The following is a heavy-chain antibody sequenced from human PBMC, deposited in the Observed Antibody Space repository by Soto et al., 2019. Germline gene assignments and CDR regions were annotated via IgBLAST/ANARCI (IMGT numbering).Heavy chain of an antibody. D-gene: IGHD3-10*01. CDR2: AIPNLDTP. CDR3: AVAMVREILIFESSGMHV. V-gene: IGHV1-69*01. Sequence: QVHLVQSGAEVKKPGSSVKVSCKTSGGSFNNYAVSWLRQPPGQGRERMGGAIPNLDTPNYAQKFQDRVTIIADESTSTVYMELRSLGSNDTAVYYCAVAMVREILIFESSGMHVGGEGTTVIVSS. CDR1: GGSFNNYA. J-gene: IGHJ6*04.